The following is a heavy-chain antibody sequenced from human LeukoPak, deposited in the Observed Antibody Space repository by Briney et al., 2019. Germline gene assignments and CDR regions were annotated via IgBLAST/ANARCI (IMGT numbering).Heavy chain of an antibody. V-gene: IGHV3-30*02. CDR2: IRYDGSNK. CDR1: GFTFSSFG. Sequence: GGSLRLSCVASGFTFSSFGMHWVRQAPGKGLEWVAFIRYDGSNKYYADSVKGRFTISRDNSKNTLYLQMNSLRAEDTAVYYCAKDLFASSLWFGELSPRAGYWGQGTLVTVSS. D-gene: IGHD3-10*01. CDR3: AKDLFASSLWFGELSPRAGY. J-gene: IGHJ4*02.